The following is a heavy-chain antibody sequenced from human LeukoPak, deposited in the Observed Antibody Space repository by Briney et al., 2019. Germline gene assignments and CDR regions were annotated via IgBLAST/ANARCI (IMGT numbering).Heavy chain of an antibody. V-gene: IGHV3-21*01. J-gene: IGHJ4*02. CDR2: ISTTSSYI. Sequence: GGSLRLSCAASGFTFSYYGINWVRQAPGKGLEWVSFISTTSSYIYYADSVKGRFPISRDNAKNSVYLQMTSLRVEDTAVYYCARDSSGWHDRWDYWGQGTLVTVSS. CDR3: ARDSSGWHDRWDY. CDR1: GFTFSYYG. D-gene: IGHD6-19*01.